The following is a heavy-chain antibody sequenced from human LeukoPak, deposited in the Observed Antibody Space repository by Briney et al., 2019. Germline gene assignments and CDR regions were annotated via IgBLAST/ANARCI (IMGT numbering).Heavy chain of an antibody. CDR1: GFTFSSYW. CDR3: ARKVAGGTGYFDY. CDR2: INSVGSST. V-gene: IGHV3-74*01. Sequence: GGSLRLPCAASGFTFSSYWMHWVHQAAGKGLVWVSRINSVGSSTSYADSVKGRFTISRDNAKNTLYLQMNSLRAEDTAVYFCARKVAGGTGYFDYWGQGTLVTVSS. J-gene: IGHJ4*02. D-gene: IGHD6-13*01.